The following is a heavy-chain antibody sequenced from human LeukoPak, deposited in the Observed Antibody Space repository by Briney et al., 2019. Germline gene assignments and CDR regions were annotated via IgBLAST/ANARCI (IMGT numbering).Heavy chain of an antibody. Sequence: GGSLRLSRAASGFTFSSYGMHWVRQAPGKGLEWVAFIRYDGSNKYYADSVKGRFTISRDNSKNTLYLQMNSLRTEDTAVYYCAKDTTPPKAGFDPWGQGTLVTVSS. J-gene: IGHJ5*02. V-gene: IGHV3-30*02. CDR1: GFTFSSYG. CDR3: AKDTTPPKAGFDP. CDR2: IRYDGSNK. D-gene: IGHD1-14*01.